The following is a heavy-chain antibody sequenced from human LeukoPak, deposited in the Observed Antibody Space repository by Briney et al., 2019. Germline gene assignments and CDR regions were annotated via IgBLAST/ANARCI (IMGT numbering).Heavy chain of an antibody. Sequence: SVKVSCKASGGTFSSYAISWVRQAPGQGLEWTGRIVPILGIANYAQKFQGRVTITADKSTSTAYMELSSLRSEDTAVYYCAVGQEGLLPVLPRFDMDVWGQGTTVTVSS. D-gene: IGHD1-26*01. CDR2: IVPILGIA. CDR3: AVGQEGLLPVLPRFDMDV. J-gene: IGHJ6*02. V-gene: IGHV1-69*04. CDR1: GGTFSSYA.